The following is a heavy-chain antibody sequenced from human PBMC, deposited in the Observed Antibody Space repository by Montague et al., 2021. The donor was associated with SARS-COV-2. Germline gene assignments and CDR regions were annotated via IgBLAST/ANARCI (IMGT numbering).Heavy chain of an antibody. V-gene: IGHV4-39*01. CDR3: ASGFSSGYSRMVGYFDY. CDR2: LYYSGST. Sequence: SETLSLTCTVSGASITGSDYYWGWIRQTPGKGLAWIGNLYYSGSTYYNPSLKRRVTISEDTSNNQFSLILSSVTAADTAVYSCASGFSSGYSRMVGYFDYWGQGNLVPLSS. CDR1: GASITGSDYY. D-gene: IGHD3-22*01. J-gene: IGHJ4*02.